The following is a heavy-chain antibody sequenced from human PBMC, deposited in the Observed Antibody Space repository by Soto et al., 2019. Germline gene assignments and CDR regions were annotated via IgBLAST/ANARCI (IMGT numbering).Heavy chain of an antibody. CDR2: IARDASQI. CDR3: ARYDILTGRPVLFDL. V-gene: IGHV3-30-3*01. CDR1: VFTFSGKT. J-gene: IGHJ3*01. Sequence: GGSLRLSCAASVFTFSGKTMYWVRQAPGKGLEWVALIARDASQIYYADSVKGRFTISRDNAKNSLWLQMNSLRDDDTAVYYCARYDILTGRPVLFDLWGQGTMVTVSS. D-gene: IGHD3-9*01.